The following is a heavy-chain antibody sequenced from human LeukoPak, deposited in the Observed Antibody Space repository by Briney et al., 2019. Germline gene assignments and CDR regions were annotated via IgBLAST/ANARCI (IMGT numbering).Heavy chain of an antibody. J-gene: IGHJ4*02. Sequence: PSETLSLTCAVYGGSFSGYYWNWIRQPPGKGLEWIGEINHSGSTNYNPSLKSRVTISVDTSKNQFSLKLSSVTAADTAVYYCASKGGYSYGPGYWGQGTLVTVSS. CDR2: INHSGST. D-gene: IGHD5-18*01. CDR3: ASKGGYSYGPGY. V-gene: IGHV4-34*01. CDR1: GGSFSGYY.